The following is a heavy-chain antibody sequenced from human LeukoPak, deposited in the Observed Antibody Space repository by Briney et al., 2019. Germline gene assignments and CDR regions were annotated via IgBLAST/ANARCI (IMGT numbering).Heavy chain of an antibody. CDR3: ARRFPRVNPEYYYDSSGYYLDY. CDR1: GGSFSGCY. D-gene: IGHD3-22*01. V-gene: IGHV4-34*01. Sequence: PSETLSLTCAVYGGSFSGCYWSWIRQPPGKGLEWIGEINHSGTTNYNPSLKSRVTISVDTSKNQFSPKLSSVTAADTAVYYCARRFPRVNPEYYYDSSGYYLDYWGQGTLVTVSS. J-gene: IGHJ4*02. CDR2: INHSGTT.